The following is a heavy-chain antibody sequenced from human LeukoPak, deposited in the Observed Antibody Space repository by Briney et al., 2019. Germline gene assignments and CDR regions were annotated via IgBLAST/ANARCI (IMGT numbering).Heavy chain of an antibody. J-gene: IGHJ4*02. CDR3: ARDVRLYDVLTAFPDY. CDR1: GYTFTGYY. Sequence: ASVKVPCKASGYTFTGYYIHWVRQAPGQGLEWMGWINPHIGGTNYAQKFQGRVTMTRDTSINTAYMQLNSLTSDDTAVYYCARDVRLYDVLTAFPDYWGQGTLVTVSS. CDR2: INPHIGGT. D-gene: IGHD3-9*01. V-gene: IGHV1-2*02.